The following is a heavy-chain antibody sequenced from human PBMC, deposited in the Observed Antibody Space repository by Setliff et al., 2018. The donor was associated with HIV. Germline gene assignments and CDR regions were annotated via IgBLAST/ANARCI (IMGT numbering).Heavy chain of an antibody. V-gene: IGHV1-18*01. D-gene: IGHD3-10*01. CDR1: VYSFINYG. Sequence: AGVNVSCQDCVYSFINYGFRGVRQAPGQGREGMGWISAYSGNTNYAQQPQGRVTMTTDTSTSTAYMELRSFISDDTAVSYCARAPKRVYYYGSGSYLHDAFDIWGQGTMVTVSS. CDR3: ARAPKRVYYYGSGSYLHDAFDI. CDR2: ISAYSGNT. J-gene: IGHJ3*02.